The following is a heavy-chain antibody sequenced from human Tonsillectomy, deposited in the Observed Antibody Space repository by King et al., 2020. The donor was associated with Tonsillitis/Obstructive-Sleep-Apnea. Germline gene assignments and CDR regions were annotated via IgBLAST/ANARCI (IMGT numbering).Heavy chain of an antibody. V-gene: IGHV5-10-1*03. CDR3: ARVDGSIARCDTANWFYL. D-gene: IGHD2-2*02. CDR2: IDPSDSYT. Sequence: QLVQSGAEVKKPGESLRISCKGSGYSFTSYWITWVRQMPGKGLEWMGRIDPSDSYTNYSPSFQGHVIISADKSISTAYLQWSSLKASDIAMYYCARVDGSIARCDTANWFYLWGQGTLVTVSS. J-gene: IGHJ5*02. CDR1: GYSFTSYW.